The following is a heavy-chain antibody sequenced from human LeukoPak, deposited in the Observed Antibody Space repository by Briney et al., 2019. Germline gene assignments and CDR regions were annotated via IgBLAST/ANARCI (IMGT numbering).Heavy chain of an antibody. D-gene: IGHD3-3*01. CDR1: GYSISSGYY. CDR3: ARHGAYDFWSGYFDY. V-gene: IGHV4-38-2*01. CDR2: IYHSGST. Sequence: PSETLSLTCAVSGYSISSGYYWGWIRQPPGKGLEWIGSIYHSGSTYYNPSLKSRVTISVDTSKNQFSLKPSSVTAADTAVYYCARHGAYDFWSGYFDYWGQGTLVTVSS. J-gene: IGHJ4*02.